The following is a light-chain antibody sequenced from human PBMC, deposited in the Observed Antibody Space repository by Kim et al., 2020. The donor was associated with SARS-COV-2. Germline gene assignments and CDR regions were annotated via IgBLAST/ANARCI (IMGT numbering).Light chain of an antibody. V-gene: IGKV1-16*01. J-gene: IGKJ5*01. CDR1: QGITNY. CDR3: LQYHSYPVT. CDR2: AAS. Sequence: AAVGDRGTITCRASQGITNYLAWIQQRPGKAPKSLIYAASSLQSGVPSRFSGSVSGTDFTLTIHILQPEDFATYYCLQYHSYPVTFGQGTRLEIK.